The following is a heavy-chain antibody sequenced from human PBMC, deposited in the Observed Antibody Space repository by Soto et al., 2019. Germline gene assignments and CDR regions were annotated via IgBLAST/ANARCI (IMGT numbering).Heavy chain of an antibody. J-gene: IGHJ5*02. D-gene: IGHD1-7*01. V-gene: IGHV3-9*01. CDR1: GFTFDDYA. CDR2: ISWNSGSI. Sequence: GGSLRLSCAASGFTFDDYAMHWVRQAPGKGMEWVSGISWNSGSIGYADSVKGRFTISRDNAKNSLYLQMNSLRAEDTAVYYCARQLELRRGWFDPWGQGTLVTVSS. CDR3: ARQLELRRGWFDP.